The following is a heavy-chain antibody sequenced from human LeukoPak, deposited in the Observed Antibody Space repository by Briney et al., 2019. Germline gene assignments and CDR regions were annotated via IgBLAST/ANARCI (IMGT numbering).Heavy chain of an antibody. CDR2: IYSGGST. CDR1: GFTFSNAW. V-gene: IGHV3-53*01. Sequence: GGSLRLSCAASGFTFSNAWMNWVRQAPGKGLEWVSVIYSGGSTYYADSVKGRFTISRDNSKNTLYLQMNSLRAEDTAVYYCARTRGYSGYEARYYYYGMDVWGQGTTVTVSS. J-gene: IGHJ6*02. CDR3: ARTRGYSGYEARYYYYGMDV. D-gene: IGHD5-12*01.